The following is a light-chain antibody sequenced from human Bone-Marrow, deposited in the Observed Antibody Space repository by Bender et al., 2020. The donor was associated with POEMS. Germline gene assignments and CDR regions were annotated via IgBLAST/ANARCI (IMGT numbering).Light chain of an antibody. Sequence: QSVLTQPPSVSGTPGQKVTISCSGGGSNIGRNAVSWYQHVPGTAPKLLIYSSHRRPSEVPDRFSGSRSGTSASLAISGLQSEDEADYYCAVWDDSLNGWVFGGGTKLTVL. CDR2: SSH. V-gene: IGLV1-44*01. CDR1: GSNIGRNA. J-gene: IGLJ3*02. CDR3: AVWDDSLNGWV.